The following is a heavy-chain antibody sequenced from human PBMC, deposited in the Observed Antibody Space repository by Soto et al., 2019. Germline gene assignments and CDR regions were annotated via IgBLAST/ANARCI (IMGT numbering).Heavy chain of an antibody. V-gene: IGHV4-30-4*01. CDR1: GGSVSIGDYL. Sequence: VQLQESGPGLVTPSQTLSLTCTVFGGSVSIGDYLWSWIRQRPGKGLEWIGYNHDSGNTYYNPSLKSRVTISLDTSKNQFSLKVTSMTAADTAVYFCARARGGDSGDYASLFDRWGQGNLVTVSS. D-gene: IGHD4-17*01. CDR3: ARARGGDSGDYASLFDR. J-gene: IGHJ5*02. CDR2: NHDSGNT.